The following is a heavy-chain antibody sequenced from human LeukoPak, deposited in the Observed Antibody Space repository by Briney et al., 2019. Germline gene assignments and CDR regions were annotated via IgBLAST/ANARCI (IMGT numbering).Heavy chain of an antibody. CDR1: GESFSGYY. J-gene: IGHJ4*02. Sequence: SETLSLTCAVYGESFSGYYWSWIRQPPGKGLEWIGEINHSGSTNYNPSLKSRVTISVDTSKNQFSLKLSSVTAADTAVYYCASWDYWGQGTLVTVSS. CDR2: INHSGST. V-gene: IGHV4-34*01. CDR3: ASWDY.